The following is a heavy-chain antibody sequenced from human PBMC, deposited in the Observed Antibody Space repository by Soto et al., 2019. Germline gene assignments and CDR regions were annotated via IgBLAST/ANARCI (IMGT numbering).Heavy chain of an antibody. V-gene: IGHV1-3*01. CDR2: INAGNGNT. CDR1: GYTFTIYA. J-gene: IGHJ5*02. CDR3: ARESRVCSSTSCYRGFWFDP. Sequence: ASVKVSCKASGYTFTIYAMHWVRQAPGQRLEWMGWINAGNGNTKYSQKFQGRVTITRDTSASTAYMELSSLRSEDTAVYYCARESRVCSSTSCYRGFWFDPWGQGTLVTVSS. D-gene: IGHD2-2*02.